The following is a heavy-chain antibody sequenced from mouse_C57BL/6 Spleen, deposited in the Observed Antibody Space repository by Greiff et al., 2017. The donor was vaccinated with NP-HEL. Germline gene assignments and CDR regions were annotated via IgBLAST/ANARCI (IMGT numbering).Heavy chain of an antibody. CDR1: GYSITSGYY. Sequence: ESGPGLVKPSQSLSLTCSVTGYSITSGYYWNWIRQFPGNKLEWMGYISYDGSNNYNPSLKNRISITRDTSKNQFFLKLNSVTTEDTATYYCARVGDYYGSTYAMDYWGQGTSVTVSS. CDR2: ISYDGSN. D-gene: IGHD1-1*01. J-gene: IGHJ4*01. CDR3: ARVGDYYGSTYAMDY. V-gene: IGHV3-6*01.